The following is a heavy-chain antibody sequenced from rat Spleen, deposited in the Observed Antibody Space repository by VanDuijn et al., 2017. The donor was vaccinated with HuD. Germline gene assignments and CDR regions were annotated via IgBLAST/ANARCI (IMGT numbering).Heavy chain of an antibody. CDR2: ISPSGGNT. CDR3: TRHFSPADYYSSFPVLY. J-gene: IGHJ3*01. V-gene: IGHV5-25*01. Sequence: EVQLVESGGGLVQPGRSLKLSCAASGFTFSKFDMAWVRQAPTKGLEWVASISPSGGNTYYRDSMKGRFTVSRDNAKSTLYLQMDSLRSEDTATYYCTRHFSPADYYSSFPVLYWGQGTLVTVSS. D-gene: IGHD1-2*01. CDR1: GFTFSKFD.